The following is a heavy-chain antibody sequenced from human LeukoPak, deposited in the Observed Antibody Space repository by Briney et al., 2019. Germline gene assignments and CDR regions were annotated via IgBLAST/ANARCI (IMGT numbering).Heavy chain of an antibody. Sequence: GESLKISCKASGYTFTNYWIAWVRQMPGKGLEWMGIIYPDDSDTKYTPSLQGQFTISADKSINTAYLQWDGLKASDTAMYYCARVPIALSPDYWGQGTQVTVSS. CDR2: IYPDDSDT. CDR3: ARVPIALSPDY. J-gene: IGHJ4*02. D-gene: IGHD6-13*01. CDR1: GYTFTNYW. V-gene: IGHV5-51*01.